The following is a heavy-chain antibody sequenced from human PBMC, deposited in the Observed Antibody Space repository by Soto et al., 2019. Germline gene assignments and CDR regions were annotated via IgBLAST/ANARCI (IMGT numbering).Heavy chain of an antibody. V-gene: IGHV4-59*01. J-gene: IGHJ5*02. D-gene: IGHD3-22*01. CDR1: GDSISPYY. CDR2: IYYTGNT. CDR3: ARYYYDSSGYYYGWFDP. Sequence: SETLSLTCTVSGDSISPYYWSWIRQPPGKGLEWIAYIYYTGNTYYNPSLKSRVTISMDTSKNQFSLKLSSVTAADTAVYYCARYYYDSSGYYYGWFDPCGQGTLVTVSS.